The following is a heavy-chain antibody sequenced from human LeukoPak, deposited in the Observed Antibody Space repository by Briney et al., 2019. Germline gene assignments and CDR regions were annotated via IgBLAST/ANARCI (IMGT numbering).Heavy chain of an antibody. Sequence: GGSLRLCCAASGFTFSSYDMHWVRQATGKGLEWVSAIGTASDTYYPGSVKGRFTISRENAKNSLYLQMNSLRAGDTAVYYCARGPAVYDSSGYYYVDAFDIWGQGTMVTVSS. D-gene: IGHD3-22*01. CDR1: GFTFSSYD. CDR3: ARGPAVYDSSGYYYVDAFDI. CDR2: IGTASDT. V-gene: IGHV3-13*01. J-gene: IGHJ3*02.